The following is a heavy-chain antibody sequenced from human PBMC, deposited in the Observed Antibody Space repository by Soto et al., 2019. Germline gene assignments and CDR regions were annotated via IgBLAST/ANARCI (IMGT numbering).Heavy chain of an antibody. CDR1: GYTFPSYG. CDR3: ARDSERDLGFGEGYAFEN. CDR2: ISAYNGNT. Sequence: ASVKVSSKASGYTFPSYGISWVRQAPGQGLEWMGWISAYNGNTNYAQKLQGRVTMTTDTSTSTAYTELRSLRSDDTAVYYRARDSERDLGFGEGYAFENWGQGTMVRVSS. D-gene: IGHD3-10*01. V-gene: IGHV1-18*01. J-gene: IGHJ3*02.